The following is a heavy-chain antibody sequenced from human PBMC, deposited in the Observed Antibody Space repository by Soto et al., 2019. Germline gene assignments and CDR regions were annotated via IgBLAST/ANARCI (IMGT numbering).Heavy chain of an antibody. CDR3: ARDGYRIVAPMGYFDS. D-gene: IGHD5-12*01. CDR2: IKQDGSEK. J-gene: IGHJ4*02. CDR1: GFTFSSCW. Sequence: SGGXLRLSCAASGFTFSSCWMSWVRQAPGKGLEGVANIKQDGSEKYYVDSVKGRFTISRDNAKNSLYLQMNSLRAEDTAVYYCARDGYRIVAPMGYFDSWGKGTLVTVSS. V-gene: IGHV3-7*01.